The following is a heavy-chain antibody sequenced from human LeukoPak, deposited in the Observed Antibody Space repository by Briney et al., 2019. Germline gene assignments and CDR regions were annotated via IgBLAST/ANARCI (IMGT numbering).Heavy chain of an antibody. Sequence: GESLKISCKGSGYSFSSYWIVWVRHMPGKGLEWMGIIYPGDSDTRYSPSFQGQVTISADKSISTAYLQWSSLKASDTAMYYCVTPPSRGWNGVFAYWGQGTLVTVSS. D-gene: IGHD6-19*01. CDR2: IYPGDSDT. CDR1: GYSFSSYW. V-gene: IGHV5-51*01. CDR3: VTPPSRGWNGVFAY. J-gene: IGHJ4*02.